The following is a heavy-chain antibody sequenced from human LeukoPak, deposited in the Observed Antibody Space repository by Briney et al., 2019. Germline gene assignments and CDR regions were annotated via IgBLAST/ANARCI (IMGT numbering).Heavy chain of an antibody. J-gene: IGHJ4*02. D-gene: IGHD3-10*01. V-gene: IGHV4-38-2*02. CDR3: ARDPYYYGSGSYTRYDY. CDR1: GYSITNGHY. CDR2: IYHDGRI. Sequence: SETLSLTCTVPGYSITNGHYWGWIRQPPGKGLEWIGSIYHDGRIDYNPSLKSRVTISRDTSNDQFSLKLSSVTAADTAMYYCARDPYYYGSGSYTRYDYWGQGTLVTVSS.